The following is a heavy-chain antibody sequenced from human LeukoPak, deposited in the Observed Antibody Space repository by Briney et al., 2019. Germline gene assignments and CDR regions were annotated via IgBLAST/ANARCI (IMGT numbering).Heavy chain of an antibody. CDR1: GYTFTGYY. CDR3: ARDKGYCSSTSCLAYYYMDV. D-gene: IGHD2-2*01. Sequence: GASVKVSCKASGYTFTGYYMHWVRQAPGQGLEWMGWINPNSGGTNYAQKFQGRVTMTRDTSISTAYMELSRLRSDDTAVYYCARDKGYCSSTSCLAYYYMDVWGKGTTVTVSS. J-gene: IGHJ6*03. V-gene: IGHV1-2*02. CDR2: INPNSGGT.